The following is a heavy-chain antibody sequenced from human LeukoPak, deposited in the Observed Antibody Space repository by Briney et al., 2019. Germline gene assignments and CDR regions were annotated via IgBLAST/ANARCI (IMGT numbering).Heavy chain of an antibody. V-gene: IGHV1-2*04. Sequence: ASVKVSCKASGYTFTGYYMHWVRQAPGQGLEWMGWINPNSGGTNYAQKFQGWVTMTRDTSVSTAYMELSRLRSDDTAVYYCARESDYGSGSYYDFGYWGQGTLVTVSS. J-gene: IGHJ4*02. CDR1: GYTFTGYY. CDR3: ARESDYGSGSYYDFGY. D-gene: IGHD3-10*01. CDR2: INPNSGGT.